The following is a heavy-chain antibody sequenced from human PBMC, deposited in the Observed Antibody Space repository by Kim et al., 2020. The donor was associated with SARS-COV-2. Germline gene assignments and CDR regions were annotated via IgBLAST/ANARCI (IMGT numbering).Heavy chain of an antibody. CDR3: ARGIAAAGTTNNWFDP. J-gene: IGHJ5*02. CDR1: GGSFSGYY. V-gene: IGHV4-34*01. Sequence: SETLSLTCAVYGGSFSGYYWSWIRQPPGKGLEWIGEINHSGSTNYNPSLKSRVTISVDTSKNQFSLKRSSVTAADTAVYYCARGIAAAGTTNNWFDPWG. D-gene: IGHD6-13*01. CDR2: INHSGST.